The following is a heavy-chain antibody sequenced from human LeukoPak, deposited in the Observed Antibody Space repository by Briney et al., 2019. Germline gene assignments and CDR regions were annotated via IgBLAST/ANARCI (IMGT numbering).Heavy chain of an antibody. CDR1: GVTVSNNF. V-gene: IGHV3-53*01. D-gene: IGHD6-19*01. CDR2: IYGGGST. Sequence: GGSLILSCAASGVTVSNNFMSWVRQAPGKGLEWVSVIYGGGSTYYADSVKGRFTISRDTSKNTLYLQMNSLRAEDTAVYYCASWPGGWYGEDSWGQGTLVTVSS. J-gene: IGHJ4*02. CDR3: ASWPGGWYGEDS.